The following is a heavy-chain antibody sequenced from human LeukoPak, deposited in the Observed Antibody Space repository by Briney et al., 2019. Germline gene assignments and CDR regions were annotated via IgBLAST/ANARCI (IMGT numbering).Heavy chain of an antibody. CDR1: GFTFSSYG. CDR2: ISYDGSNK. CDR3: ARAPGYRSFLDH. Sequence: GGSLRLSCAAPGFTFSSYGLHWVRQAPGRGLEWVAVISYDGSNKYYADSVKGRFTISRDNSKNTLYLQMNSLRAEDTAVYYCARAPGYRSFLDHWGQGTLVTVSS. D-gene: IGHD6-13*01. V-gene: IGHV3-30*03. J-gene: IGHJ4*02.